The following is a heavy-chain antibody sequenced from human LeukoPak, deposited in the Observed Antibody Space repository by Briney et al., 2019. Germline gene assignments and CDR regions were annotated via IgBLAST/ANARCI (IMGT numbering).Heavy chain of an antibody. CDR1: GFPFNTYA. V-gene: IGHV3-30*01. D-gene: IGHD2-8*01. CDR2: ISRDGDNY. Sequence: GRSLRLSCAASGFPFNTYAMHWVRQAPGKGLEWVALISRDGDNYYYSDSVKGRFTISRDNSKNTLSLQVNTLRVEDTAVYYCATDKYCTPTDCLHGRFYFDNWGQGTLVTVSS. CDR3: ATDKYCTPTDCLHGRFYFDN. J-gene: IGHJ4*02.